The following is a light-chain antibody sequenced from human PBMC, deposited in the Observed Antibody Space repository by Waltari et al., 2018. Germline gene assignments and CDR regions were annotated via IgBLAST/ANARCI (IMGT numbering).Light chain of an antibody. CDR1: SSDVGNYNY. CDR3: SSYAGSSYV. Sequence: QSALTQPPSASGSLGQSVTISCTGTSSDVGNYNYVSWYQQHPGQAPKLIIYDVNRRPSGVPDRFSGSKSGNTASLAVSGLQPEDEADYYCSSYAGSSYVFGTGTTVTVL. J-gene: IGLJ1*01. CDR2: DVN. V-gene: IGLV2-8*01.